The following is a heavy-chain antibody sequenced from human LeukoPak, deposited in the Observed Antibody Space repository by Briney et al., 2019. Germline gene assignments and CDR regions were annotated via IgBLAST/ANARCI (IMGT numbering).Heavy chain of an antibody. CDR2: IRYDGSNK. Sequence: GGSLRLSCAASGFTFSSYGMHWVRQAPGKGLEWVAFIRYDGSNKYYADSVKGRFTISRDNSKNTLYLQMNNLRAEDTAVYYCAREGYSGSYFDYWGQGTLVTVSS. CDR1: GFTFSSYG. J-gene: IGHJ4*02. D-gene: IGHD5-12*01. V-gene: IGHV3-30*02. CDR3: AREGYSGSYFDY.